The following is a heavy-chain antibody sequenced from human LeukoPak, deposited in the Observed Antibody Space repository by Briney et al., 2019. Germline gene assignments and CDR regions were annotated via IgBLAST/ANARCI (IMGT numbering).Heavy chain of an antibody. CDR2: ISAAGVT. CDR3: GKANDDYYFDY. J-gene: IGHJ4*02. V-gene: IGHV3-23*01. Sequence: GGSLSLSFPASGFTLSNYAMNWVRQAPGQGLEWVSVISAAGVTYYADSLKGRFTISRDNSKNTLYLQMDSLRVEDTAVYYCGKANDDYYFDYWGQGTLVTVSS. CDR1: GFTLSNYA. D-gene: IGHD1-1*01.